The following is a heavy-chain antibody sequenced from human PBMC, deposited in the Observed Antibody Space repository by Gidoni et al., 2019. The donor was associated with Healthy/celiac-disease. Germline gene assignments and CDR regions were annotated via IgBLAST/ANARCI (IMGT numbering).Heavy chain of an antibody. CDR1: GYTFTGYY. V-gene: IGHV1-2*02. CDR2: INPYSVDS. CDR3: ARGGGIVVVPAATKGWFDP. D-gene: IGHD2-2*01. J-gene: IGHJ5*02. Sequence: QVQLVQSGAEVKKPGASVKVSCKASGYTFTGYYMHWVRQAPGQGLEWMGWINPYSVDSNDAQKFQGGVTMTGDTSISTAYMELSRLRSDDTAVYYCARGGGIVVVPAATKGWFDPWGQGTLVTVSS.